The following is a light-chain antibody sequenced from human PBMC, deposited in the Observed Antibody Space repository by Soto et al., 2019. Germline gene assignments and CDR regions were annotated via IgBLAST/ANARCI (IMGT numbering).Light chain of an antibody. J-gene: IGLJ2*01. CDR1: SSNIGSHT. CDR2: NNN. Sequence: QSVLTQPPSASGTPGQSVTISCSGSSSNIGSHTVNWYQQLPGTAPKLLMYNNNQRPSGVPDRFSGSKSGTSASLAITGLQSDDEADYYCAAWDDSLNGPPSVLFGGGTKLTVL. CDR3: AAWDDSLNGPPSVL. V-gene: IGLV1-44*01.